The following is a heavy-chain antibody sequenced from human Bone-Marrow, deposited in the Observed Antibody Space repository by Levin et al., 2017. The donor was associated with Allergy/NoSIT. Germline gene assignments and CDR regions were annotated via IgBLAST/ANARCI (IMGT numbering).Heavy chain of an antibody. CDR2: IYWDDDV. J-gene: IGHJ3*02. CDR3: ARGKYQLLDAFDI. V-gene: IGHV2-5*02. Sequence: SGPTLVKPTQTLTLTCTFSGFSLSTSGVSVGWIRQPPGKDLEWLAPIYWDDDVRYRASLKRRLVILKDPSKNQVVLTFTNVDPADTATYFCARGKYQLLDAFDIWGQGTMVTVSS. CDR1: GFSLSTSGVS. D-gene: IGHD2-2*01.